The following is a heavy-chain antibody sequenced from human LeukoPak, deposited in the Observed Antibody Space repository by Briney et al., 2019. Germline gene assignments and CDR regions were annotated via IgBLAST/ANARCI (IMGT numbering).Heavy chain of an antibody. CDR1: GGTFSSYA. Sequence: GSSVKVSCKASGGTFSSYAISWVRQAPGQGLEWMGGIIPILDITNYAQKFQGRVTITADKSTGTAYMELSSLRSDDTAVYYCARDRGSGSYLVDDAFDIWGQGTMVTVSS. V-gene: IGHV1-69*04. J-gene: IGHJ3*02. D-gene: IGHD1-26*01. CDR2: IIPILDIT. CDR3: ARDRGSGSYLVDDAFDI.